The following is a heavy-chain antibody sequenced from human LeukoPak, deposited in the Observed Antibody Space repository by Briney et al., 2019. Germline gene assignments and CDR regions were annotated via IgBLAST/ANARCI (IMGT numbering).Heavy chain of an antibody. V-gene: IGHV3-21*01. CDR2: ISSSGSFI. D-gene: IGHD2-15*01. CDR3: ARDCSGGSCYSGWGYYYGLDV. CDR1: GFTFSSYS. J-gene: IGHJ6*02. Sequence: PGGSLRLSCAASGFTFSSYSMNWVRQAPGKGLEWVSSISSSGSFIYYADSVKGRLTTSRDNAKNSLYLQMSSLRAEDTAVYYCARDCSGGSCYSGWGYYYGLDVWGQGTTVTVSS.